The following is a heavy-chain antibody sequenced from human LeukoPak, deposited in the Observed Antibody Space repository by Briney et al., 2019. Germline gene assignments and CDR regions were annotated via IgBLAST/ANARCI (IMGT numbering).Heavy chain of an antibody. CDR2: IYYSGST. J-gene: IGHJ6*03. CDR3: GSIAADPDIQYYYCYMDV. Sequence: SETLSLTCTVSGGSISSYYWSWIRQPPGEGLEWIGYIYYSGSTNYNPSLKSRVTISVDTSKNQFSLKLSSVTAADTAVYYCGSIAADPDIQYYYCYMDVWGKGTTVTVSS. D-gene: IGHD6-6*01. CDR1: GGSISSYY. V-gene: IGHV4-59*01.